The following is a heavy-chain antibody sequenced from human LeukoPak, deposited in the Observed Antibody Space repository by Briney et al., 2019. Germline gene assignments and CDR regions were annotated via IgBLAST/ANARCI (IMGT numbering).Heavy chain of an antibody. CDR3: ARDKYAFDI. J-gene: IGHJ3*02. Sequence: VKVSCKASGGTFSSYAISWVRQAPGQGLEWMGRIIPIFGTANYAQNFQGRVTITTDESTSNAYMELRSLRSEDTAVYYCARDKYAFDIWGQGTMVTVSS. CDR1: GGTFSSYA. CDR2: IIPIFGTA. V-gene: IGHV1-69*05.